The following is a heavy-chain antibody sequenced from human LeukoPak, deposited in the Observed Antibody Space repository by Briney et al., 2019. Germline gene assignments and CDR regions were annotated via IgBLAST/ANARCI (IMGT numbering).Heavy chain of an antibody. CDR1: GFTFSSYW. V-gene: IGHV3-7*01. J-gene: IGHJ4*02. D-gene: IGHD3-10*01. CDR3: ARDRSRYYGSGSSLDY. CDR2: IKQDGSEK. Sequence: GGSLRLSCAASGFTFSSYWMSWVRQAPGKGLEWVANIKQDGSEKYYVDSVKGRFTISRDNAKNSLYLQMNSLRAEDTAVYYCARDRSRYYGSGSSLDYWGQGTLVTVSS.